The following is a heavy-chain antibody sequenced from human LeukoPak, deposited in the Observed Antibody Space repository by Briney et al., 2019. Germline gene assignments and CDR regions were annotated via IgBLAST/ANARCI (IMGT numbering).Heavy chain of an antibody. CDR2: MNRDGSEI. Sequence: GGSLRPSCAASGFTFSFCWMSWVRQAPGKGLEWVANMNRDGSEINYVDSVRGRFTISRDNAKNSLYLQMNSLRAEDTAVYFCARDLGFSTFDNWGQGTLVTVSS. J-gene: IGHJ4*02. CDR1: GFTFSFCW. D-gene: IGHD2/OR15-2a*01. V-gene: IGHV3-7*01. CDR3: ARDLGFSTFDN.